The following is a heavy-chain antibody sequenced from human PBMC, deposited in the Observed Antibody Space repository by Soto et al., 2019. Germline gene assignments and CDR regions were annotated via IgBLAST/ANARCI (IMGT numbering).Heavy chain of an antibody. D-gene: IGHD2-21*01. CDR1: GDSVSSNTAT. J-gene: IGHJ3*02. V-gene: IGHV6-1*01. CDR2: TYYRSQWHN. Sequence: PSQTLSLTCGISGDSVSSNTATWNWIRQSPSRDLEWRGRTYYRSQWHNEYEESVKGRITINPDTSKNQLSLQLNSMSPEDTAVYYCARERGFLSEALDIWGRGTMVTVS. CDR3: ARERGFLSEALDI.